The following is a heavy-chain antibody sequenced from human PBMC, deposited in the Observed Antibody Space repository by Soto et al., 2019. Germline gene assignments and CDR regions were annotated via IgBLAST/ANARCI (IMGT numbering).Heavy chain of an antibody. D-gene: IGHD6-13*01. V-gene: IGHV4-59*01. CDR1: SGSISGYF. Sequence: SETLSLTCTVSSGSISGYFWSWIRQPPGKELELIAYIHYTGNSYYNPSLKSRVTISIDTSKNQFSLKLSSVSDADTAVYYCAKVGRIAAAGTWFDPWGQGTLVTVSS. CDR2: IHYTGNS. CDR3: AKVGRIAAAGTWFDP. J-gene: IGHJ5*02.